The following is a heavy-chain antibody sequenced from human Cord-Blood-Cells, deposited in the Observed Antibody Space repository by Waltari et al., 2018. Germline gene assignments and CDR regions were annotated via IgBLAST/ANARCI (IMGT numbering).Heavy chain of an antibody. J-gene: IGHJ6*02. CDR3: AKDVDDYGMDV. V-gene: IGHV3-30*18. CDR1: GFTFSSYG. CDR2: ISYVGSNN. Sequence: QVQLVESGGGVVQPGRSLRLSCAASGFTFSSYGMHWVRQAPGKGLEWLAVISYVGSNNYYADSVKGRFTISRDNSKNTLYLQMNSLRAEDTAVYYCAKDVDDYGMDVWGQGTTVTVSS.